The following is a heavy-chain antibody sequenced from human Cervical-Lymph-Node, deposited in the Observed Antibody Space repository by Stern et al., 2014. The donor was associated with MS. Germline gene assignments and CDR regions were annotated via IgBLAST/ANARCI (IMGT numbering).Heavy chain of an antibody. J-gene: IGHJ6*02. D-gene: IGHD6-13*01. CDR2: ISYDGAQK. Sequence: VQLVQSGGGVIQPGRSLRLSCAVSGFRFSSYAMHWVRQAPGKGLEWVAVISYDGAQKFYVDSVKGRFTISRDSSRYTLHLQMDSVRPEDTATYYCARDFSSTWSWKPGGLDAYGLDVWGQGTTVIVSS. CDR1: GFRFSSYA. V-gene: IGHV3-30*17. CDR3: ARDFSSTWSWKPGGLDAYGLDV.